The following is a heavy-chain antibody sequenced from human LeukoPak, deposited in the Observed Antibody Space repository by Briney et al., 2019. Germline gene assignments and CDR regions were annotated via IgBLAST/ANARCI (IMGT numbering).Heavy chain of an antibody. CDR1: GYTFTGYY. D-gene: IGHD2-15*01. Sequence: SVKVSCKASGYTFTGYYMHWVRQAPGQGLEWMGGIIPIFGTANYAQKFQGRVTITADESTSTAYMELSSLRSEDTAVYYCARDPDRYCSGGSCYSDDYWGQGTLVTVSS. CDR2: IIPIFGTA. V-gene: IGHV1-69*13. J-gene: IGHJ4*02. CDR3: ARDPDRYCSGGSCYSDDY.